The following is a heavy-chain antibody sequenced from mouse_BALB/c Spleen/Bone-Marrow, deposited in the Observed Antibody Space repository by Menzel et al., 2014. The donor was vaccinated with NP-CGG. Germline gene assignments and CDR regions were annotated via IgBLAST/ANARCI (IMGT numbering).Heavy chain of an antibody. CDR2: IYPVDGDT. CDR1: GYVFSTYW. D-gene: IGHD2-1*01. V-gene: IGHV1-80*01. CDR3: ARSGKGAMDY. J-gene: IGHJ4*01. Sequence: VQRVESGAELVRPGSSVKISCKASGYVFSTYWMNWVKQRPGQGLERIEQIYPVDGDTNYNGKFKDKVILTADKSSSTAYMQLSSLTSEDSAVYFCARSGKGAMDYWGQGTSVTVSS.